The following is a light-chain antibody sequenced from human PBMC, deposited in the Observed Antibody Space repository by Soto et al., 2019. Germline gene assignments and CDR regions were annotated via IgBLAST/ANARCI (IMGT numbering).Light chain of an antibody. CDR3: QPSYSTPA. V-gene: IGKV1-39*01. J-gene: IGKJ4*01. CDR2: AAS. Sequence: DIQMTQSPSSLSASVGDRVTITCRASQSISTHLNWYQQRPGKAPKLLIFAASSLQSGVPPRFSGSGSGTDFTLTISSLQPEDSATYYCQPSYSTPAVGGGTKVDI. CDR1: QSISTH.